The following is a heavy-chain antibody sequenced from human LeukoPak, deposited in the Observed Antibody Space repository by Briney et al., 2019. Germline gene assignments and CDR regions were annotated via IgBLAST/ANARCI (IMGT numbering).Heavy chain of an antibody. V-gene: IGHV3-30*18. CDR1: GFTFSSYG. CDR3: AKSASSYCSSTSCLKYYFDY. D-gene: IGHD2-2*01. CDR2: ISYDGSNK. Sequence: GRSLRLSCAASGFTFSSYGIHWVRQAPGKGLEWGAVISYDGSNKYYVDSVKGRFTISRDNSKNTLYLQMNSLRAEDTAVYYCAKSASSYCSSTSCLKYYFDYWGQGTLVTVSS. J-gene: IGHJ4*02.